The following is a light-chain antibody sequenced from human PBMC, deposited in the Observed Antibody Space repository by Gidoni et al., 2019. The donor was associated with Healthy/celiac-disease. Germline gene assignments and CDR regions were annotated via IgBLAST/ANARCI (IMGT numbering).Light chain of an antibody. V-gene: IGKV3-20*01. CDR1: QIVSSSY. J-gene: IGKJ5*01. CDR2: GAS. Sequence: EVLLTQSPGTLSLSPWERATLSCRASQIVSSSYLAWYQQKPGQAPRLLIYGASSRATGIPDRFSGSGSGTDFTLTSSRLEPEEVAVYYCQQYGSSPTFGQGTRLEIK. CDR3: QQYGSSPT.